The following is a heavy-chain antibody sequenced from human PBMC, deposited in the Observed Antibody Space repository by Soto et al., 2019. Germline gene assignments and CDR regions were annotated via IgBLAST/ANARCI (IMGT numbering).Heavy chain of an antibody. J-gene: IGHJ6*02. CDR2: ISGSGGSS. CDR1: GFTFNSHA. D-gene: IGHD3-10*01. V-gene: IGHV3-23*01. Sequence: GGSLRLSCAASGFTFNSHAMSWVRQAPGKGLEWVSGISGSGGSSYYADSVKGRFTISRDSSKKTVYLQMNKLRAEDTAVYYCAKDLEHLWSYGMDVWGQGTPVTVSS. CDR3: AKDLEHLWSYGMDV.